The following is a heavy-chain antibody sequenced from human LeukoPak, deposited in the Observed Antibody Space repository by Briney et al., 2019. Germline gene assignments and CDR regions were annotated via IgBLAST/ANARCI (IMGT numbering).Heavy chain of an antibody. J-gene: IGHJ5*02. CDR1: GGSFSGYY. CDR2: INHTGST. V-gene: IGHV4-34*01. D-gene: IGHD6-19*01. Sequence: SETLSLTCAVYGGSFSGYYWRWLRQPPGKGLEWSGEINHTGSTNYNTSLKSPVTLSVDTSKNQFSLKLSSAPAADTAVYYCARRTPQPRPKRVVLVAGTRGNWFDPWGQGTLVTVSS. CDR3: ARRTPQPRPKRVVLVAGTRGNWFDP.